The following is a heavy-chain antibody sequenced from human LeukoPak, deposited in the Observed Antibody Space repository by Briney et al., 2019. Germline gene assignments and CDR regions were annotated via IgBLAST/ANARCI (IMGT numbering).Heavy chain of an antibody. CDR1: GGSISSYY. V-gene: IGHV4-59*01. D-gene: IGHD6-19*01. Sequence: SETLSLTCTVSGGSISSYYWSWIRQPPGKGLEWIGCIYYTGSTNYNPSLKSRVTISVGTSKNQFSLKLSSVTAADTAVYYCATGRAYSSVDYWGQGTLVSVSS. J-gene: IGHJ4*02. CDR3: ATGRAYSSVDY. CDR2: IYYTGST.